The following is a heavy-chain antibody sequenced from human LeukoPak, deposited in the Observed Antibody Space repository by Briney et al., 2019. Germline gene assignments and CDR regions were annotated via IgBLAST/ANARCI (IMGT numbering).Heavy chain of an antibody. CDR2: IYYSGST. V-gene: IGHV4-61*05. Sequence: SETLSLTCTVSGGSISSSTYSWGWIRQPPGKGLEWIGYIYYSGSTNYNPSLKSRVTISVDTSKNQFSLKLSSVTAADTAVYYCAGRLWRRDGYNLSAFDIWGQGTMVTVSS. CDR1: GGSISSSTYS. J-gene: IGHJ3*02. D-gene: IGHD5-24*01. CDR3: AGRLWRRDGYNLSAFDI.